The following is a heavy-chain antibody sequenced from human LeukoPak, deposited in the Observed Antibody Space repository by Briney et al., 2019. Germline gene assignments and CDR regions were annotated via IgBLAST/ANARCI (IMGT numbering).Heavy chain of an antibody. J-gene: IGHJ4*02. Sequence: SETLSLTCTVSGGSISSSSYYWGWIRQPPGKGLEWIGSIYYSGGTYYNPSLKSRVTISVDTSKNQFSLKLSSVTAADTAVYYCARHRYYYDSSGYYSPYYFDYWGQGTLVTVSS. CDR3: ARHRYYYDSSGYYSPYYFDY. V-gene: IGHV4-39*01. D-gene: IGHD3-22*01. CDR1: GGSISSSSYY. CDR2: IYYSGGT.